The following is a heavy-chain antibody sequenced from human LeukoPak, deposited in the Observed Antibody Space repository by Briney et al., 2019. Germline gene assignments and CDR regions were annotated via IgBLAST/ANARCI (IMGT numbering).Heavy chain of an antibody. CDR3: ARRNAAYYHQNSAYYLIDY. Sequence: GGSLRLSCAASGFSFGSYAIHWVRQAPGKGLEWVAVISYDGSNKYYADSVKGRFTISTDNSKNTLYLQMNSLRAEDTAVYFCARRNAAYYHQNSAYYLIDYWGQGTLVTVSS. CDR1: GFSFGSYA. V-gene: IGHV3-30*04. CDR2: ISYDGSNK. J-gene: IGHJ4*02. D-gene: IGHD3-22*01.